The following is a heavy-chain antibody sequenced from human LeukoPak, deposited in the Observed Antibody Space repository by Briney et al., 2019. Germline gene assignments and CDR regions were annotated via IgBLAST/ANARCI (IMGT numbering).Heavy chain of an antibody. V-gene: IGHV1-69*01. CDR1: GGTFRSYA. CDR2: IIPIFGTA. D-gene: IGHD2-8*01. Sequence: SVKVSCKASGGTFRSYAISWVRQAPGQGLEWMGVIIPIFGTANYAQKFQGRVTITADESTSTDYMELSSLRSEDTAVYYCAINSLGYCTNGVCYLNAFDIWGQGTMVTVSS. J-gene: IGHJ3*02. CDR3: AINSLGYCTNGVCYLNAFDI.